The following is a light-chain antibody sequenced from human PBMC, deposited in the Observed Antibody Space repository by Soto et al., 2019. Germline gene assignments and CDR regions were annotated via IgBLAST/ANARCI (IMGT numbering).Light chain of an antibody. CDR2: DVS. V-gene: IGLV2-11*01. CDR1: SSDVGGYNY. Sequence: QSALTQPRSVSGSPGQSVTISCTRTSSDVGGYNYVSWYQQHPGKAPKFMIYDVSKRPSGVPDRFSGSKSGNTASLTISGLQAEDEADYYCCSSAGSYTVYVFGTGTKLTVL. J-gene: IGLJ1*01. CDR3: CSSAGSYTVYV.